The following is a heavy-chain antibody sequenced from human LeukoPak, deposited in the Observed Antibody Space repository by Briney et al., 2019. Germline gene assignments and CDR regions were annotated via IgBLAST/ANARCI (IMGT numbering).Heavy chain of an antibody. V-gene: IGHV1-3*01. J-gene: IGHJ4*02. CDR3: ARSSSGTYHY. CDR2: INGDNGNT. CDR1: GYNFASYT. Sequence: ASVKVSCKTSGYNFASYTMHWLRQAPGQSPEWMGSINGDNGNTKYSEKFQGRVTFTRDTSASSAYMELSRLRSEDTAVYYCARSSSGTYHYWGQGALVTVSS. D-gene: IGHD3-10*01.